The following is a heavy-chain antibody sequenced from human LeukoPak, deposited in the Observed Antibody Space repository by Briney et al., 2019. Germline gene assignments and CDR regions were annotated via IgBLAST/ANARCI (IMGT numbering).Heavy chain of an antibody. CDR2: IYTAGST. Sequence: SATLSLTCIVSGGSISNYYWSWIRQPAGKGLEWIGRIYTAGSTDYNPSLKSRVIISVDTSRNQYSLKLTSVTAADTALYYCAREQGYSGFDNWGQGTLVTVSS. CDR1: GGSISNYY. D-gene: IGHD5-12*01. CDR3: AREQGYSGFDN. J-gene: IGHJ4*02. V-gene: IGHV4-4*07.